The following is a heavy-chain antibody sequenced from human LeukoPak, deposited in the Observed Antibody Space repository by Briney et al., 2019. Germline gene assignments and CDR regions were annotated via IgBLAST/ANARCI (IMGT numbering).Heavy chain of an antibody. D-gene: IGHD5-18*01. Sequence: GASVKVSCKASGYTFTSYYMHWVRQAPGQGLEWMGIINPSGGSTSYAQKFQGRVTMTRDTSTSTVYMELSSVSSEHTAVYYCARDGYSYGQGRYYYYYYMDVWGKGTTVTVSS. J-gene: IGHJ6*03. CDR1: GYTFTSYY. V-gene: IGHV1-46*01. CDR2: INPSGGST. CDR3: ARDGYSYGQGRYYYYYYMDV.